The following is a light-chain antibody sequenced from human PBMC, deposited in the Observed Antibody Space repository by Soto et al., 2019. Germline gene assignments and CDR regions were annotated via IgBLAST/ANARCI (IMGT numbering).Light chain of an antibody. Sequence: QLVLTQPPSASGTPGQRVSISCSGSSSNIGSKTVNWYQQLPGTAPKLLIYSNTQRPSGVPDRFSGSKSGTSASLAISGLQSEDEADYYCAAWDDSLNEEVFGGGTKLTVL. J-gene: IGLJ2*01. CDR2: SNT. V-gene: IGLV1-44*01. CDR1: SSNIGSKT. CDR3: AAWDDSLNEEV.